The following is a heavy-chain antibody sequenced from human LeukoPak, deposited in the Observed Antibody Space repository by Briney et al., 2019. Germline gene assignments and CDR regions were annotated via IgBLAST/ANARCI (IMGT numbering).Heavy chain of an antibody. V-gene: IGHV4-61*02. Sequence: PSGTLSLTCTVSGGSISSGSYYWSRIRQPAGKGLEWIGRIYASGSTNYNPSLKSRVTMSVDTSKNQFSLKLSSVTAADTAVYYCARGLHSTSRSLDVWGKGTTVTVSS. J-gene: IGHJ6*04. CDR2: IYASGST. D-gene: IGHD5/OR15-5a*01. CDR1: GGSISSGSYY. CDR3: ARGLHSTSRSLDV.